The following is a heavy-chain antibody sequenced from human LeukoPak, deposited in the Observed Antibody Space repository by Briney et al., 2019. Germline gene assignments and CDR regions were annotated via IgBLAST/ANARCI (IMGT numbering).Heavy chain of an antibody. CDR2: IVHSENT. J-gene: IGHJ3*02. V-gene: IGHV4-34*12. D-gene: IGHD1-1*01. CDR1: GGSFSGYY. Sequence: SETLSLTCAVYGGSFSGYYWSWIRQPPGKGLEWIGEIVHSENTKYNPSLKSRVTISVDTSKNQSSLNLTSVTAADTAVYYCARFGSSTWYKGAFDIWGQGTMVTVAS. CDR3: ARFGSSTWYKGAFDI.